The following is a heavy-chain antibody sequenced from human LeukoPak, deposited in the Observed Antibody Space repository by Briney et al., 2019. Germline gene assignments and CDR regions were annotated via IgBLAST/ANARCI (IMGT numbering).Heavy chain of an antibody. D-gene: IGHD2-21*01. J-gene: IGHJ4*02. Sequence: PSETLSLTCAVSGYSISGGYYWGWIRQPPGKGLEWIGSIYHSGSTYYNPSLKSRVTISVDTSKNQFSLKLSSVTAADTAVYYCARGRGGGDWGYFDYWGQGTLVTVSS. CDR1: GYSISGGYY. V-gene: IGHV4-38-2*01. CDR3: ARGRGGGDWGYFDY. CDR2: IYHSGST.